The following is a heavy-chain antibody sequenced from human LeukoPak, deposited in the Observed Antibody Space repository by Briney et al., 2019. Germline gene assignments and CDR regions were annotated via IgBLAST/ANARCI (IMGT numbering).Heavy chain of an antibody. CDR3: ARGRSSGLDY. J-gene: IGHJ4*02. D-gene: IGHD6-19*01. Sequence: GGSLRLSCAASGFTFSGYGMHWVRQAPGKGLEWVAVIWYDGSNKYYADSVKGRFTISRDNSKNTLYLQMNGLRAEDTAVYYCARGRSSGLDYWGQGTLVTVSS. CDR2: IWYDGSNK. CDR1: GFTFSGYG. V-gene: IGHV3-33*01.